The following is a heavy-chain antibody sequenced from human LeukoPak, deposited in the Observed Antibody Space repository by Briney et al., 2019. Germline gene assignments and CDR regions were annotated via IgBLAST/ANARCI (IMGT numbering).Heavy chain of an antibody. Sequence: PGGSLRLSCAASGFTFSSHAMSWVRQAPGKGLEWVSVISGSGGSTYYADSVKGRLTISRDNSKNTLYLQMNSLRAEDTAVYYCAKGPAYQLLDCWGQGTLVTVSS. CDR1: GFTFSSHA. D-gene: IGHD2-2*01. CDR2: ISGSGGST. J-gene: IGHJ4*02. V-gene: IGHV3-23*01. CDR3: AKGPAYQLLDC.